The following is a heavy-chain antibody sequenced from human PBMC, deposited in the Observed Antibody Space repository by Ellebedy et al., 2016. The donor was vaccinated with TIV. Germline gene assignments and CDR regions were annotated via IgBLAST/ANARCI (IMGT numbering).Heavy chain of an antibody. J-gene: IGHJ3*02. CDR2: IHYSGST. D-gene: IGHD3-22*01. CDR3: ARTHFYDTSGFYVDAFDI. Sequence: SETLSLTCTVSGGSISSYYWNWLRQPPGKGLEWIGYIHYSGSTNYNPSLKSRVTISVDTSKNQFSLKLSSVTAADTAVYYCARTHFYDTSGFYVDAFDIWGQGTLVTVSS. V-gene: IGHV4-59*01. CDR1: GGSISSYY.